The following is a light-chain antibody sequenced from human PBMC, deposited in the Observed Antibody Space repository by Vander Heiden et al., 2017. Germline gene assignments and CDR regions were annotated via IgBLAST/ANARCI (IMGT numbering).Light chain of an antibody. Sequence: EIVLTQSPGTLSLSPGEGATLSCRASQSLSGTGAWYQQKAGQAPRLLIYATSKRPTGIPDRFRGSGSGTDFTLTISRLEPEDSAVYYCQQYGRSPPDTFGQGTKLEIK. CDR3: QQYGRSPPDT. CDR1: QSLSGTG. CDR2: ATS. J-gene: IGKJ2*01. V-gene: IGKV3-20*01.